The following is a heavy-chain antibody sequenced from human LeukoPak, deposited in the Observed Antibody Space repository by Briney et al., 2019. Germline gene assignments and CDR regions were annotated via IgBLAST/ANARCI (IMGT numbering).Heavy chain of an antibody. V-gene: IGHV4-39*01. J-gene: IGHJ4*02. Sequence: SEILSLTCTVSGGSISSSSYYWGWIRQPPGEGLEWIGSIYYSGSTDYNPSLKSRVTISVDTSKNQFSLKLSSVTAADTAMYYCASFPMGFSGFYWGQGTLVTVSS. CDR2: IYYSGST. CDR3: ASFPMGFSGFY. CDR1: GGSISSSSYY. D-gene: IGHD6-25*01.